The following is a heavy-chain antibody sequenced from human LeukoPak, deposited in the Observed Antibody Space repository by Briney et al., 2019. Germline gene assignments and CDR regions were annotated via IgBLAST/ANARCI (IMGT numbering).Heavy chain of an antibody. V-gene: IGHV1-18*01. J-gene: IGHJ6*02. CDR1: GYTFTSYG. CDR3: ARGGPIVVVPAATPYYYYYGMDV. D-gene: IGHD2-2*01. Sequence: ASVKVSCKDSGYTFTSYGISWVRQAPGQGLEGMGWISAYNGNTNYAQKLQGRVTMTTDTSTSTAYMELRSLRSDDPAVYYCARGGPIVVVPAATPYYYYYGMDVWGQGTTVTVSS. CDR2: ISAYNGNT.